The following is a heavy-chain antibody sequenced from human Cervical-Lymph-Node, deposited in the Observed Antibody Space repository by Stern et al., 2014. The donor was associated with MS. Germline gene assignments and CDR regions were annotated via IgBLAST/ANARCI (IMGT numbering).Heavy chain of an antibody. CDR3: ARDKEDTNMAFRYFDN. CDR1: GGSVGSGSYD. Sequence: QVQLVQSGPGLVKPSQTLSLTCTVSGGSVGSGSYDWSWIRQPAGKGLEWIGRIYTPGSTYYNPSLKSRVSISINTSKNPFPLKLTSVTAADTAVYYCARDKEDTNMAFRYFDNWGQGTLVTVSS. J-gene: IGHJ4*02. CDR2: IYTPGST. D-gene: IGHD5-18*01. V-gene: IGHV4-61*02.